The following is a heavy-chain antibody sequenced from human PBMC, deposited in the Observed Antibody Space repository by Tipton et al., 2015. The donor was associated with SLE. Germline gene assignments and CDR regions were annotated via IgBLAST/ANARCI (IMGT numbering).Heavy chain of an antibody. V-gene: IGHV3-7*01. CDR3: AGFRWGYGLDV. D-gene: IGHD1-26*01. Sequence: SLRLSCAASGFTFSDYWMSWVRQAPGKGLESGANIKQDGSEKNYVESVKGRFTISRDNAKNSQYLQMNSLRAEDTAIYYCAGFRWGYGLDVWGQGTTVTVSS. J-gene: IGHJ6*02. CDR2: IKQDGSEK. CDR1: GFTFSDYW.